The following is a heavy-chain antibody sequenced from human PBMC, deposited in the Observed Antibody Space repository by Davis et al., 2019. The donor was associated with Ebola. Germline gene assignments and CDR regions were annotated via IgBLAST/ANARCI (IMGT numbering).Heavy chain of an antibody. V-gene: IGHV3-74*01. D-gene: IGHD4/OR15-4a*01. J-gene: IGHJ4*02. CDR2: LHSDGSFT. CDR3: ATDPYGANPQSADY. Sequence: HTGGSLRLSCAASGITFRNNWMQWVRQAPGKGLEWVSRLHSDGSFTSYADSVKGRFTISRDNAKDTLFLQMNSLRADDTAVYYCATDPYGANPQSADYWGQGSLVTVSS. CDR1: GITFRNNW.